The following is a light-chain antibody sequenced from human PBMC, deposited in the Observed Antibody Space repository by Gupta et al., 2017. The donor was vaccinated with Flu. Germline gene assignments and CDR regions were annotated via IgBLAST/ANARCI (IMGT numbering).Light chain of an antibody. Sequence: SYELTQLPSVSVSPGQAARITCSGDELPNRYVYWYQQKSGRAPVLVIYEDSKRPSGIPGRFSGSNAGTTDTWTLTVAKVVDEADDDWYIQAGYVQHRLFGGGTKLTVL. CDR1: ELPNRY. CDR2: EDS. CDR3: YIQAGYVQHRL. V-gene: IGLV3-10*01. J-gene: IGLJ3*02.